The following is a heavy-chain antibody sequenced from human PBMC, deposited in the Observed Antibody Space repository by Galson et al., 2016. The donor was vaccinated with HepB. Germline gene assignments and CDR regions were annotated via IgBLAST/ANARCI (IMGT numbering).Heavy chain of an antibody. V-gene: IGHV3-53*01. J-gene: IGHJ4*02. CDR3: AGAAYCLSGTCRYFDY. Sequence: SLRLSCAASGFTVRSKYMTWVRQTPGKGLEWVSVIFPGGYTHYADSVRGRFTISRDNSKNTLYLQMNSLRVDDTAVYYCAGAAYCLSGTCRYFDYWGRGTPVTVSS. D-gene: IGHD2-21*01. CDR2: IFPGGYT. CDR1: GFTVRSKY.